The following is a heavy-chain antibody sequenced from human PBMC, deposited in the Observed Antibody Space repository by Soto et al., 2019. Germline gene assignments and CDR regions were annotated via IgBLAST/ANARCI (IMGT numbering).Heavy chain of an antibody. V-gene: IGHV1-46*01. CDR2: INPSGGST. Sequence: GASVKVSCKASGYTFTSYGISWVRQAPGQGLEWMGMINPSGGSTTHAQMFQGRVTMTRDTSTSTVYMDLSSLSSEDTAVFYCARATSAGTGRRLDVWGQGTTVTVSS. CDR3: ARATSAGTGRRLDV. J-gene: IGHJ6*02. D-gene: IGHD6-13*01. CDR1: GYTFTSYG.